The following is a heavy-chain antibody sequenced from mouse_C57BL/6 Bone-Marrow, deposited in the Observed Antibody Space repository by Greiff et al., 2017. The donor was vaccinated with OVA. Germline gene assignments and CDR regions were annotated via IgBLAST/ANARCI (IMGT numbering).Heavy chain of an antibody. J-gene: IGHJ3*01. CDR1: GYTFTSYG. Sequence: VQLQQSGAELARPGASVKLSCKASGYTFTSYGISWVKQRTGQGLEWIGEIYPRSGNTYYNEKFKGKAPLTAEKSSSTAYMELRSLTSEDSAVYFCANHYYGSSSFAYWGQGTLVTVSA. D-gene: IGHD1-1*01. CDR3: ANHYYGSSSFAY. V-gene: IGHV1-81*01. CDR2: IYPRSGNT.